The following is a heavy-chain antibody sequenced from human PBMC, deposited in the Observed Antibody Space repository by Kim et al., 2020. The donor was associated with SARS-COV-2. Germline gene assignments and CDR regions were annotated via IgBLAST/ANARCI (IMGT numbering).Heavy chain of an antibody. Sequence: SETLSLTCTVSGGSISSSSYYWGWIRQPPGKGLEWIGSIYYSGSTYYNPSLKSRVTISVDTSKNQFSLKLSSVTAADTAVYYCARRSSGWYSSGAFDIWGQGTMVTVSS. V-gene: IGHV4-39*01. J-gene: IGHJ3*02. D-gene: IGHD6-19*01. CDR1: GGSISSSSYY. CDR2: IYYSGST. CDR3: ARRSSGWYSSGAFDI.